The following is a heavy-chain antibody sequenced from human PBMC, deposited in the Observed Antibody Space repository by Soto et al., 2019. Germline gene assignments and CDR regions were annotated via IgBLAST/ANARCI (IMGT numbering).Heavy chain of an antibody. J-gene: IGHJ4*02. CDR3: AKEGGYSGYDEHGHLFDY. CDR1: GFTFSSYG. V-gene: IGHV3-30*18. Sequence: GGSLRLSCAASGFTFSSYGMHWVRQAPGKGLEWVAVISYDGSNKYYADSVKGRFTISRDNSKNTLYLQMNSLRAEDTAVYYCAKEGGYSGYDEHGHLFDYWGQGTLVTVSS. D-gene: IGHD5-12*01. CDR2: ISYDGSNK.